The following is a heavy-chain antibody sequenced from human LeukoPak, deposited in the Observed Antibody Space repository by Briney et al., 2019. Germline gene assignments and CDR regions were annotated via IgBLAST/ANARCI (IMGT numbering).Heavy chain of an antibody. CDR3: ARDGLEYGGYPNWFDP. J-gene: IGHJ5*02. CDR2: INPNSGGT. Sequence: GASVKVSCKAAGYTFTGYYMHWVRQAPGQGLEWMGRINPNSGGTNYAQKFQGRVTMTRDTSISTAYMELTRLRSDDTAVYYCARDGLEYGGYPNWFDPWGQGTLVTVSS. D-gene: IGHD5-12*01. CDR1: GYTFTGYY. V-gene: IGHV1-2*06.